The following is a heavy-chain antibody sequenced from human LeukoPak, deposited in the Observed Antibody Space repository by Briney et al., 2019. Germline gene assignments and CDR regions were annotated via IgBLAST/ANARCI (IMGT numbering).Heavy chain of an antibody. CDR2: ISENGANP. Sequence: GGSMSLSCAASGFTFKNYAMNWVRQPPGKVLEWVSSISENGANPHYADSVKGRFTILRDDSHNTLYLQMISLKADDTAVYFCAKQYGDCWGQGTLVTVSS. CDR3: AKQYGDC. D-gene: IGHD2-2*01. V-gene: IGHV3-23*01. J-gene: IGHJ4*02. CDR1: GFTFKNYA.